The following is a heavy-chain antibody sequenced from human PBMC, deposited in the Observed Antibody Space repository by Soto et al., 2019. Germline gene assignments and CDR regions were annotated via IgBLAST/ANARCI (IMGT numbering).Heavy chain of an antibody. CDR1: GGSISSGDYY. V-gene: IGHV4-30-4*01. CDR2: IYYSGST. D-gene: IGHD3-3*01. J-gene: IGHJ5*02. CDR3: ARSYYDFWSGYWAWFDP. Sequence: QVQLQESGPGLVKPSQTLSLTCTVSGGSISSGDYYWSWIRQPPGKGLEWIGYIYYSGSTYYNPSLHSRVTISVDTSKNQFSLKLSSVTAADTAVYYCARSYYDFWSGYWAWFDPWGQGTLVTVSS.